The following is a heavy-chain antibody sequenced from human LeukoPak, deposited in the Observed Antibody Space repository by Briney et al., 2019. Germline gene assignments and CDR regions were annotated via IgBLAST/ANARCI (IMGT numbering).Heavy chain of an antibody. V-gene: IGHV1-69*04. J-gene: IGHJ6*02. D-gene: IGHD3-16*01. Sequence: SVKVSCKASGDTFSSYAISWVRQAPGQGLEWMGRIIPILGIANYAQKFQGRVTITADKSTSTAYMELSSLRSEDTAVYYCASPTGGMVHYGMDVWGQGTTVTVSS. CDR3: ASPTGGMVHYGMDV. CDR2: IIPILGIA. CDR1: GDTFSSYA.